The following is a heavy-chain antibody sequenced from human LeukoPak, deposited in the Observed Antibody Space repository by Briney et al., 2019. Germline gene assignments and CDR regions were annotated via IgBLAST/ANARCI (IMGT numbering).Heavy chain of an antibody. V-gene: IGHV3-30*03. CDR1: GFTFSSYG. CDR2: ISYDGSNK. CDR3: AYSPDYGDFSY. Sequence: GGSLRLSCAASGFTFSSYGMHWVRQAPGKGLEWVAVISYDGSNKYYADSVKGRFTISRDNSKNTLYLQMNSLRAEDTAVYYCAYSPDYGDFSYWGQGTLVTVSS. D-gene: IGHD4-17*01. J-gene: IGHJ4*02.